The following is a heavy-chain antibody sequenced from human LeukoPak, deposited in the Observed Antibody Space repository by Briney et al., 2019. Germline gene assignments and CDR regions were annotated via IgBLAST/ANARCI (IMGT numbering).Heavy chain of an antibody. CDR1: GYSFTSHG. CDR2: ISGYNGNT. V-gene: IGHV1-18*01. Sequence: GASVKVSCKTSGYSFTSHGISWVRQAPGQGLEWMGWISGYNGNTNYAQKFQGRVTMTTDASTRTANMEVRGLRSDDTAVYYCARGGWATGMDYWGQGSLVTVSS. CDR3: ARGGWATGMDY. J-gene: IGHJ4*02. D-gene: IGHD1-26*01.